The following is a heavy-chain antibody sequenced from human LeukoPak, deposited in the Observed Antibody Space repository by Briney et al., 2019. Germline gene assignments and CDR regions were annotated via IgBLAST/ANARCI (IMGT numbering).Heavy chain of an antibody. D-gene: IGHD5-18*01. CDR3: AKLASRYSYDNIDY. CDR1: GFTFSSYA. V-gene: IGHV3-23*01. Sequence: PGASLRLSCAASGFTFSSYAMSWVRQAPGKGLEWVSAISGSGGSTYYADSVKGRFTISRGNSKNTLYLQMDSLRAEDTAVYYCAKLASRYSYDNIDYWGQGTLVTVSS. CDR2: ISGSGGST. J-gene: IGHJ4*02.